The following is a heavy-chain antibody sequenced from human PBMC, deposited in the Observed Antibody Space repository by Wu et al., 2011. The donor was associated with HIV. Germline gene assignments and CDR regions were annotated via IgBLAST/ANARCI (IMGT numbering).Heavy chain of an antibody. CDR3: ARGPACWDYTAWDYYYYMDV. J-gene: IGHJ6*03. CDR1: GYTFTGYY. D-gene: IGHD3-3*01. V-gene: IGHV1-2*02. CDR2: INPNSGGT. Sequence: SVKVSCKASGYTFTGYYMHWVRQAPGQGLEWMGWINPNSGGTNYAQKFQGRVTMTRDTSISTAYMELSRLRSDDTAVYYCARGPACWDYTAWDYYYYMDVWGKGTTVTVSS.